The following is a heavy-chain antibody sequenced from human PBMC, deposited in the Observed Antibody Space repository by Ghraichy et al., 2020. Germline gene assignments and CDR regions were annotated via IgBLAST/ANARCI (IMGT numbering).Heavy chain of an antibody. Sequence: GALRLSCAASGFTFSSYSMNWVRQAPGKGLEWVSYISSSSSTIYYADSVKGRFTISRDNAKNSLYLQMNSLRDEDTAVYYCARDPGYSSGWYYYYYYMDVWAKGATVTVSS. CDR2: ISSSSSTI. V-gene: IGHV3-48*02. CDR1: GFTFSSYS. D-gene: IGHD6-19*01. CDR3: ARDPGYSSGWYYYYYYMDV. J-gene: IGHJ6*03.